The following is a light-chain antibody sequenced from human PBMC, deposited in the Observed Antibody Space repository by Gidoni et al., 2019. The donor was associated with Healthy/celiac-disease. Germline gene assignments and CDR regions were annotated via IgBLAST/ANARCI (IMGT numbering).Light chain of an antibody. Sequence: QSVLTQPPSVSGDPGQRVTISCTGSSSNIGAGYYVHWYQQLPGTAPKLLIYGHSNRPSGVPDRFSGSKSGTSASLAITGLQAEDEADYYCQSYDSSLSGWVFGGGTKLTVL. CDR3: QSYDSSLSGWV. CDR2: GHS. V-gene: IGLV1-40*01. J-gene: IGLJ3*02. CDR1: SSNIGAGYY.